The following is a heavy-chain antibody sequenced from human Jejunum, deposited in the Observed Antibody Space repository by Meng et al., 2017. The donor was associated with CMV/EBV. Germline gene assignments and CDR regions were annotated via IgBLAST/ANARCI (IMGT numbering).Heavy chain of an antibody. CDR3: AKDISTSIAAPDY. D-gene: IGHD6-6*01. CDR2: ISWDGGST. V-gene: IGHV3-43*01. CDR1: GFTFDDYT. Sequence: SGFTFDDYTMHGVRQAPGKGLEWVSLISWDGGSTYYADSVKGRFTISRDNSKNSLYLQMNSLRTEDTALYYCAKDISTSIAAPDYWGQGTLVTVSS. J-gene: IGHJ4*02.